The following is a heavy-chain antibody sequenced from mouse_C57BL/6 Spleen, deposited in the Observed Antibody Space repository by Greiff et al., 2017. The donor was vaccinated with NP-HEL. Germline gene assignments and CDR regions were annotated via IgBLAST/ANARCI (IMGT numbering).Heavy chain of an antibody. V-gene: IGHV1-50*01. CDR2: IDPSDSYT. D-gene: IGHD1-1*01. J-gene: IGHJ3*01. CDR3: ASMITTVVARGFAY. Sequence: QVQLQQSGAELVKPGASVKLSCKASGYTFTSYWMQWVKQRPGQGLEWIGEIDPSDSYTNYNQKFKGKATLTVDTSSSTAYMQLSSLTSEDSAVYYCASMITTVVARGFAYWGQGTLVTVSA. CDR1: GYTFTSYW.